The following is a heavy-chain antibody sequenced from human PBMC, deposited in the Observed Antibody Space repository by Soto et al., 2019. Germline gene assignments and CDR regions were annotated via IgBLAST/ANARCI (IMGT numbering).Heavy chain of an antibody. V-gene: IGHV4-31*03. CDR3: ARGTFGSYLNYDYFDY. J-gene: IGHJ4*02. Sequence: SETLSLTCTVSGGSISSGGYYWSWIRQHPGKGLEWIGYIYYSGSTYYNPSLKSRVTISVDTSKNQFSLKLSSVTAADTAVYYCARGTFGSYLNYDYFDYWGQGTLVTVSS. CDR2: IYYSGST. D-gene: IGHD1-26*01. CDR1: GGSISSGGYY.